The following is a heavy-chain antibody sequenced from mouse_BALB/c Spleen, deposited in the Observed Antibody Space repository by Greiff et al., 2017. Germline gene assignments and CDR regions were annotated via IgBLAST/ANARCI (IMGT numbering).Heavy chain of an antibody. Sequence: EVQVVESGGGLVKPGGSLKLSCAASGFPFSSYAMSWVRQSPEKGLEGVAEISSGGSYTYYPATVTGRFTISRDNAKNTLYLEMSSLRSEDTAMYYCARVHYYDDGGESYAMDYWGEGTPVTVSS. CDR1: GFPFSSYA. J-gene: IGHJ4*01. D-gene: IGHD2-4*01. CDR3: ARVHYYDDGGESYAMDY. V-gene: IGHV5-9-4*01. CDR2: ISSGGSYT.